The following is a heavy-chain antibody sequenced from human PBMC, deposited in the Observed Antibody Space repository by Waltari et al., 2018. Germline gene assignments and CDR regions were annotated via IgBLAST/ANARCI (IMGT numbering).Heavy chain of an antibody. CDR1: GGSISSYY. CDR2: TYYSGST. D-gene: IGHD3-10*01. CDR3: ARVSYSGSNWFDP. V-gene: IGHV4-59*01. J-gene: IGHJ5*02. Sequence: QVQLQESGPGLVKPSETLSLTCTVSGGSISSYYWSWIRQPPGKGLEWIGYTYYSGSTNYNPSLKSRVTISVDTSKNQFSLKLSSVTAADTAVYYCARVSYSGSNWFDPWGQGTLVTVSS.